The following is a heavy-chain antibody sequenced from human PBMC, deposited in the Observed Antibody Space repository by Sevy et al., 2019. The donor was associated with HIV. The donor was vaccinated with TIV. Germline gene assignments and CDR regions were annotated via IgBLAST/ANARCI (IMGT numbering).Heavy chain of an antibody. CDR3: WRLVPGDNSFDP. CDR2: ILYSGST. Sequence: SETLSLTCTVTGDSMNTYYWAWIRQPPGKSLEWVGYILYSGSTEYSPSLKSRVTMALDKSKNEVSLRLSSVTAADTAVYYCWRLVPGDNSFDPWGQGRLVTVSS. J-gene: IGHJ5*02. V-gene: IGHV4-59*01. D-gene: IGHD2-8*02. CDR1: GDSMNTYY.